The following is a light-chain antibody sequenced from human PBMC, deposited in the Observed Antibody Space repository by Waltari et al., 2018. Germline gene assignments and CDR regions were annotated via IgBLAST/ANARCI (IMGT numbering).Light chain of an antibody. CDR2: EVS. J-gene: IGLJ2*01. CDR3: CSYAGRSVI. CDR1: SSDVGSYKL. V-gene: IGLV2-23*02. Sequence: QSALTQPASVSGSPGQSITLSCTGTSSDVGSYKLVSLYPQHPDKAPKIMIYEVSKRPSGFCDRFSGSKSGKTASLTITGLQAEDEADYYCCSYAGRSVIFGGGTKLTVL.